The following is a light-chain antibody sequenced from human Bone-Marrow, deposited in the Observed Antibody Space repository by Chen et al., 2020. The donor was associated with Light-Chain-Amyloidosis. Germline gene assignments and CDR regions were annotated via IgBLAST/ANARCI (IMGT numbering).Light chain of an antibody. V-gene: IGLV1-51*02. CDR3: ATWDSSLTVWM. Sequence: QSVLTQPPSVSAAPGQKVTISCSGSNSNIGINYVSWYQQLPGTSPKLLINENNQRPSEIPDLFSVSKSGTSATLGVAGLQTGDEADYYCATWDSSLTVWMFGGGTKLTVL. J-gene: IGLJ3*02. CDR2: ENN. CDR1: NSNIGINY.